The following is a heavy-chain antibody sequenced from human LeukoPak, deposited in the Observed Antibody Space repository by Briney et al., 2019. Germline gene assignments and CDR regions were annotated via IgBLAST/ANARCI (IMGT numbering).Heavy chain of an antibody. Sequence: PGGSLRLSCTTSGFIFGDYAMSWVRQAPGKGLEWVSAISGSGGSTYYADSVKGRFTISRDNSKNTLYLQMNSLRAEDTAVYYCAKESETTVTTLYYYYYMDVWGKGTTVTVSS. CDR1: GFIFGDYA. CDR3: AKESETTVTTLYYYYYMDV. D-gene: IGHD4-11*01. J-gene: IGHJ6*03. V-gene: IGHV3-23*01. CDR2: ISGSGGST.